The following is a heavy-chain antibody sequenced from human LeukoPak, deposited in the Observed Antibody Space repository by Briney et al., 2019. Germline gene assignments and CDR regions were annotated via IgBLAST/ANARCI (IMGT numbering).Heavy chain of an antibody. V-gene: IGHV3-48*01. CDR2: ISSSSSTI. D-gene: IGHD3-3*01. Sequence: GGSLRLSCAVSGFPLSSYSMNWVRQAPGKGLEWVSYISSSSSTIYYADSVKGRFTISRDNAKNSLDLQMNSLRAEDTAVYYCARGLRNHYGMDVWGQGTTVTVSS. J-gene: IGHJ6*02. CDR1: GFPLSSYS. CDR3: ARGLRNHYGMDV.